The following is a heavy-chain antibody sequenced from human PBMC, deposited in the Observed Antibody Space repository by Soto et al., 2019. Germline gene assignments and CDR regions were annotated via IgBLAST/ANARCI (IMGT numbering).Heavy chain of an antibody. CDR3: ARDGGGVWAYYYGMDV. V-gene: IGHV3-33*01. Sequence: QVQLVESGGSVVQPGRSLRLSCAASGFTFSSYGMHWVRQAPGKGLEWVAVIWYDGSNKYYADSVKGRFTISRDNSKNTLYLQMNSLRAEDTAVYYCARDGGGVWAYYYGMDVWGQGTTVTVSS. CDR2: IWYDGSNK. J-gene: IGHJ6*02. CDR1: GFTFSSYG. D-gene: IGHD3-16*01.